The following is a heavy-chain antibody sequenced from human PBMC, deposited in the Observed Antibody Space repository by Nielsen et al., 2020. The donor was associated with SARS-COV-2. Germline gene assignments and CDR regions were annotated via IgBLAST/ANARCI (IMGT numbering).Heavy chain of an antibody. CDR2: INPSGGST. D-gene: IGHD5-12*01. J-gene: IGHJ4*02. V-gene: IGHV1-46*01. CDR3: ARAYSDYDLGY. Sequence: ASVKVSCKASGYTFTSYYMHWVRQAPGQGLEWMGIINPSGGSTSYAQKFQGRVTMARDTSTSTVYMELSSLRSEDTALYYCARAYSDYDLGYWGQGTLVTVSS. CDR1: GYTFTSYY.